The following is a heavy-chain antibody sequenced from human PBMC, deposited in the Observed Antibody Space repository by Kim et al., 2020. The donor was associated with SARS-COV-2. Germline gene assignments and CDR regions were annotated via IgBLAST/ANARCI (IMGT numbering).Heavy chain of an antibody. CDR3: ARDVIIRDTAMVFDY. Sequence: SVKVSCKASGGTFSSYAISWVRQAPGQGLEWMGGIIPIFGTANYAQKFQGRVTITADESTSTAYMELSSLRSEDTAVYYCARDVIIRDTAMVFDYWGQGTLVTVSS. CDR2: IIPIFGTA. V-gene: IGHV1-69*13. D-gene: IGHD5-18*01. CDR1: GGTFSSYA. J-gene: IGHJ4*02.